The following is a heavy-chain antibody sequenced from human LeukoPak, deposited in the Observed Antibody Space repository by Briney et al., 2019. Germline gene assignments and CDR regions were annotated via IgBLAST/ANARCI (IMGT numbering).Heavy chain of an antibody. CDR3: AKAGSRDYYYYMDV. V-gene: IGHV3-43D*03. CDR2: ISWDGGST. D-gene: IGHD3-10*01. Sequence: PGGSLRLSCAASGSTFDDYAMHWVRQAPGKGLEWVSLISWDGGSTYYADSVKGRFTISRDNSKNSLYLQMNSLRAEDTALYYCAKAGSRDYYYYMDVWGKGTTVTVSS. J-gene: IGHJ6*03. CDR1: GSTFDDYA.